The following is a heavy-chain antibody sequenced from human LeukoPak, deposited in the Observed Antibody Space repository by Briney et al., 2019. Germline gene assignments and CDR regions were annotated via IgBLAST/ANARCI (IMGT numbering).Heavy chain of an antibody. V-gene: IGHV3-9*01. CDR2: LSWNSGSI. Sequence: GRSLRLSCAASGFTFDDYAMHWVRPAPGKGLEWVSGLSWNSGSIGYADSVKGRFTISRDNARNSLYLQMNSLRAEDTALYYCAKDLRSHSDWVYGIDVWGQGTTVTVSS. CDR3: AKDLRSHSDWVYGIDV. D-gene: IGHD3-16*01. J-gene: IGHJ6*02. CDR1: GFTFDDYA.